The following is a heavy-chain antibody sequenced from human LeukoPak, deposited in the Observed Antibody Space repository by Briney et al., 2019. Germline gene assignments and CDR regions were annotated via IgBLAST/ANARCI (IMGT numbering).Heavy chain of an antibody. CDR1: GYTFTSYG. CDR3: ASNFDDQLPSPGGY. D-gene: IGHD2-2*01. J-gene: IGHJ4*02. CDR2: ISAYNGNT. V-gene: IGHV1-18*04. Sequence: ASVKVPCKASGYTFTSYGISWVRQAPGQGLEWMGWISAYNGNTNYAQKLQGRVTMTTDTSTSTAYMELRSLRSDDTAVYYYASNFDDQLPSPGGYWGQGTLVTVSS.